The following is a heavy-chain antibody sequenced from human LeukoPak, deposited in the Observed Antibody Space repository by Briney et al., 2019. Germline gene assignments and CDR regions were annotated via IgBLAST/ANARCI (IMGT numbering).Heavy chain of an antibody. CDR1: GFTFSSYA. V-gene: IGHV3-23*01. CDR2: ITGRGDNT. D-gene: IGHD3-9*01. J-gene: IGHJ4*02. CDR3: AKDRLVLRYFDSEPFDY. Sequence: PGGSLRLSCAASGFTFSSYAMSWVRQAPGKGLEWVSAITGRGDNTYYADSVKGRFTISRDNSKNTLYLQMNSLRAEDTAVYYCAKDRLVLRYFDSEPFDYWGQGTLVTVSS.